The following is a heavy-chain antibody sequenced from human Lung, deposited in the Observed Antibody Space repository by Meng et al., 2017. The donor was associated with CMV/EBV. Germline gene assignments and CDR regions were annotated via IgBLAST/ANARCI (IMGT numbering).Heavy chain of an antibody. V-gene: IGHV4-4*02. Sequence: QVPLRESGPALVKPTDTLPLTRAVSGDSITNHNWWAWVRQPPGKGLEWIGEIPHRGSSAYNPSLKSRVSMSIDKSKNQFSLKLTSVTAADTAVYHCLRRSGGSVWGQGTLVTVSS. CDR2: IPHRGSS. J-gene: IGHJ1*01. CDR1: GDSITNHNW. D-gene: IGHD3-10*01. CDR3: LRRSGGSV.